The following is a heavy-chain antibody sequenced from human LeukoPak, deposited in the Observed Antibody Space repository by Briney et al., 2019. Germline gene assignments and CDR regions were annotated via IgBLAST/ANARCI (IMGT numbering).Heavy chain of an antibody. V-gene: IGHV1-2*02. Sequence: ASVKVSCKASGYTFTGYYMHWVRQAPGQGLEWMGWINPNSGGTGYAQKFQGRVTLTKDTSISTAYMEMSRLRSDDTAVFYCAIMVRGITPLDSWGQGTLVTVSS. CDR2: INPNSGGT. CDR3: AIMVRGITPLDS. J-gene: IGHJ4*02. D-gene: IGHD3-10*01. CDR1: GYTFTGYY.